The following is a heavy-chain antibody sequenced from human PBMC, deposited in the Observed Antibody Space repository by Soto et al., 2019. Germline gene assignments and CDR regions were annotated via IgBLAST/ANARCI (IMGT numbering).Heavy chain of an antibody. CDR1: GFSFDRYA. CDR3: AKDRYDLSWYEVALDS. CDR2: LNWRGDNI. Sequence: GGSLRLSCAASGFSFDRYAMHWVRQVPGRGLEWVAGLNWRGDNIAYADSVKGRFTISRDNAKHSLFLQMDSLRPEDTAQYYCAKDRYDLSWYEVALDSWGQGTTVTVSS. D-gene: IGHD5-12*01. J-gene: IGHJ6*02. V-gene: IGHV3-9*01.